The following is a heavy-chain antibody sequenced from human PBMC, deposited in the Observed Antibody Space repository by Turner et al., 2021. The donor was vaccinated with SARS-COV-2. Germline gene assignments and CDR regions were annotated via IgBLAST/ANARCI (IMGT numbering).Heavy chain of an antibody. CDR3: AKDEGVFTDYGNFDY. D-gene: IGHD2-8*01. CDR2: INTRGDST. Sequence: EVQLLESGGGLVQPGASLILSCAASGFTFSNYDMSWRRQGPGKGPEWVSSINTRGDSTFFADSVKGRFTISRDNSKKTLFLQMTSLRAEDTAVYYCAKDEGVFTDYGNFDYWGQGTLVTVSS. CDR1: GFTFSNYD. V-gene: IGHV3-23*01. J-gene: IGHJ4*02.